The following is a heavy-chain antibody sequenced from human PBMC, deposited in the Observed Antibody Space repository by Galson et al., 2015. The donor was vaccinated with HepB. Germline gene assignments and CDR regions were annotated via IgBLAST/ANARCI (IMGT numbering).Heavy chain of an antibody. V-gene: IGHV3-23*01. CDR2: ISGSGGST. CDR3: AKDHGFGELSHDAFDI. Sequence: SLRLSCAASGFTFSSYAMSWVRQAPGKGLEWVSAISGSGGSTYYADSVKGRFTISRDNSKNTLYLQMNSLRAEDTAVYYCAKDHGFGELSHDAFDIWGQGTMVTVSS. D-gene: IGHD3-10*01. CDR1: GFTFSSYA. J-gene: IGHJ3*02.